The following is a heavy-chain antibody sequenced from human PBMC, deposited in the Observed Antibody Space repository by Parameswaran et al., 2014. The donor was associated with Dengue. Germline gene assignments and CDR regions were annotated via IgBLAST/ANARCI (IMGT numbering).Heavy chain of an antibody. V-gene: IGHV3-23*01. CDR2: IKSKGETA. Sequence: VRQMPGKGLEWVSLIKSKGETAFYADSVKGRFNISRDNSKNMLYLQMNNLSVEDTAVYYCAENPTLHYYGSGSSASPYYYYGMDVWGQGTTVTVSS. D-gene: IGHD3-10*01. CDR3: AENPTLHYYGSGSSASPYYYYGMDV. J-gene: IGHJ6*02.